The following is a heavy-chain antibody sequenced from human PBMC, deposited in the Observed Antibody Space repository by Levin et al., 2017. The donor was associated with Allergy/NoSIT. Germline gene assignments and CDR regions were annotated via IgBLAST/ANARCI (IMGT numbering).Heavy chain of an antibody. CDR2: ISYDGVNK. V-gene: IGHV3-30*18. D-gene: IGHD3-22*01. Sequence: PGGSLRLSCVVSGFTFSNYGMHWVRQAPGKGLEWVAVISYDGVNKYYADSVKGRFTISRDNSKNTLYLQMNSLRAEDTAVYYCTNYYDSLGYRGPFDYWGQGTLVTVSS. CDR3: TNYYDSLGYRGPFDY. CDR1: GFTFSNYG. J-gene: IGHJ4*02.